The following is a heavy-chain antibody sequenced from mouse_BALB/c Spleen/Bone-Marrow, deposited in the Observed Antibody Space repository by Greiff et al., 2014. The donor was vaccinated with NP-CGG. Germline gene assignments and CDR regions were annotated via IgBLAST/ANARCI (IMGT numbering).Heavy chain of an antibody. J-gene: IGHJ4*01. CDR1: GFTFTDYY. Sequence: VTLKESGGGLVQPGGSLRLSCTTSGFTFTDYYMSWVRQPPGKALEWLAFIRNKAYGYTSEYSASVRGRFTISRDNSQSILYLQMITLRAEDSATYYCARFPMDYWGQGTSVTVSS. V-gene: IGHV7-3*02. CDR2: IRNKAYGYTS. CDR3: ARFPMDY.